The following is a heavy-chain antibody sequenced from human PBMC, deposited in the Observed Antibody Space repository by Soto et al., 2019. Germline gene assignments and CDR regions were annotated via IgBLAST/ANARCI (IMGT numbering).Heavy chain of an antibody. CDR1: GGSFSGYY. CDR2: INHSGST. D-gene: IGHD2-15*01. V-gene: IGHV4-34*01. CDR3: ARVGYCSGGSCQIKTLYYFDY. J-gene: IGHJ4*02. Sequence: PSETLSLTCAVYGGSFSGYYWSWIRQPPGKGLEWIGEINHSGSTNYNPSLKSRVTISVDTSKNQFSLKLSSVTAADTAVYYCARVGYCSGGSCQIKTLYYFDYWGQGTLVTVSS.